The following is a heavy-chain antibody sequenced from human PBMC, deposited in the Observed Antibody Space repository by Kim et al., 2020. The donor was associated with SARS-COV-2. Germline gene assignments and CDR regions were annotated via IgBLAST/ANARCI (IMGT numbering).Heavy chain of an antibody. V-gene: IGHV3-23*03. J-gene: IGHJ6*02. CDR1: GFIFEDYV. Sequence: GGSLRLSCVASGFIFEDYVMTWVRQAPGKGLEWIALIYSGASNTFYADSVKGRFTISRDNSKSTLYLQMNSLRADDTVLYYCAKKSCRGASDCSDYFYYGLDVWGQGTTVTVSS. CDR2: IYSGASNT. D-gene: IGHD2-21*02. CDR3: AKKSCRGASDCSDYFYYGLDV.